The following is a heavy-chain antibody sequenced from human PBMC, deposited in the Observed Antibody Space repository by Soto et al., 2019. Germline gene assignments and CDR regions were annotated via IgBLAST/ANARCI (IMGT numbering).Heavy chain of an antibody. CDR2: ISAYNGNT. D-gene: IGHD3-22*01. J-gene: IGHJ6*02. V-gene: IGHV1-18*01. CDR3: SREVHGTMIVVAPHGMDV. Sequence: QVQLVQSGAEVKKPGASVKVSCKASGYTFTSYGISWVRQAPGQGLEWMGWISAYNGNTNYAQKLQGRVTMTTDTSTSTAYMELRSLRSDDTAVYYCSREVHGTMIVVAPHGMDVWGQGTTVTVSS. CDR1: GYTFTSYG.